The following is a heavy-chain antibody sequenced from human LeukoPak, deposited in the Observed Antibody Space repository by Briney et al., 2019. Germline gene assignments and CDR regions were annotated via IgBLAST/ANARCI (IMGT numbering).Heavy chain of an antibody. Sequence: ASVKVSCKASGYTFTNYGITWVRQAPGQGLEWMGWISPYKGNTNYAQNLQGRVTMTTDTSTSTAYMEVRSLRSDDTAVYYCARGLGIPLYYFDYWGQGTLVTVSS. D-gene: IGHD3-16*01. CDR2: ISPYKGNT. CDR3: ARGLGIPLYYFDY. J-gene: IGHJ4*02. V-gene: IGHV1-18*01. CDR1: GYTFTNYG.